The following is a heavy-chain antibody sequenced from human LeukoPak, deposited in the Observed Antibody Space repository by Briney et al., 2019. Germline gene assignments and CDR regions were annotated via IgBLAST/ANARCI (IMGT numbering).Heavy chain of an antibody. D-gene: IGHD3-10*01. CDR1: GGSISSYY. CDR2: IYHSGST. J-gene: IGHJ4*02. V-gene: IGHV4-59*12. Sequence: SETLSLTCTVSGGSISSYYWSWIRQPPGKGLEWIGYIYHSGSTYYNPSLKSRVTISVDRSKNQFSLKLSSVTAADTAVYYCARLKGYYGSGSYFDYWGQGTLVTVSS. CDR3: ARLKGYYGSGSYFDY.